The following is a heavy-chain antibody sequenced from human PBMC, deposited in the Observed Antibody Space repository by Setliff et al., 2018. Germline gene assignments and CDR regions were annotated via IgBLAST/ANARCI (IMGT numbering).Heavy chain of an antibody. V-gene: IGHV1-69*05. CDR3: AREGVDTRSSTDYRYYMDV. Sequence: SVKVSCKASGGTFSSYGISWVRQAPGQGLEWLGGTIPNFGTTNYAQEFQGRVTIITDESTSTAYMELGSLRFEDTAVYYCAREGVDTRSSTDYRYYMDVWGKGTTVTVSS. D-gene: IGHD5-18*01. J-gene: IGHJ6*03. CDR1: GGTFSSYG. CDR2: TIPNFGTT.